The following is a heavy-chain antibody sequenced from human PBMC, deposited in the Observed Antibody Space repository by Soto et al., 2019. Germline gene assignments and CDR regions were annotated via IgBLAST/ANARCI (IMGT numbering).Heavy chain of an antibody. D-gene: IGHD5-18*01. V-gene: IGHV4-39*01. CDR1: GGSISSSSYY. CDR3: ARHTRGYRTYGMDV. CDR2: IYYSGST. Sequence: QLQLQESGPGLVKPSETLSLTCTVSGGSISSSSYYWGWIRQPPGKGLEWIGSIYYSGSTYYNPSLKSRVTKSVDTSKNQFSLKRSSVTAADTAVYYCARHTRGYRTYGMDVWGQGTTVTVSS. J-gene: IGHJ6*02.